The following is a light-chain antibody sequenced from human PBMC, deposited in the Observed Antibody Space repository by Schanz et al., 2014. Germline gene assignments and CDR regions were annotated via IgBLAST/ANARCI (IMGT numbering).Light chain of an antibody. J-gene: IGLJ2*01. CDR3: SSYTTNSAPGVV. Sequence: QSALTQPASVSGSPGQSITISCTGTSSDVGGYNYVSWYQQHPGKAPKLMIYDVSNRPSGVSNRFSGSKSGNTASLTISGLPAEDEADYYCSSYTTNSAPGVVFGGGTQLTVL. CDR2: DVS. V-gene: IGLV2-14*03. CDR1: SSDVGGYNY.